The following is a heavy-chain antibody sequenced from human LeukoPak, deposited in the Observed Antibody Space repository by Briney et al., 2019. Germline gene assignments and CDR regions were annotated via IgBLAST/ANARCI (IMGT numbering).Heavy chain of an antibody. CDR1: GYTFTSYD. V-gene: IGHV1-8*03. J-gene: IGHJ4*02. D-gene: IGHD4-23*01. CDR3: AICWYQYSGNAGYYFDY. Sequence: GASVKVSCTASGYTFTSYDMNWVRQAPGQGLEWMGWMNTNSGNTVYAQKLKGRVTITRNNSISTVYMEMSRLRYEDTAVYYCAICWYQYSGNAGYYFDYWGQGTLVTVSS. CDR2: MNTNSGNT.